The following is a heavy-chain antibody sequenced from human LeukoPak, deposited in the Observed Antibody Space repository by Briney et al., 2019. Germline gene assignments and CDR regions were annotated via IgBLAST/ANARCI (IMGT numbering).Heavy chain of an antibody. CDR1: GGSFSGYY. J-gene: IGHJ4*02. D-gene: IGHD4-17*01. V-gene: IGHV4-34*01. Sequence: SETLSLTCAVYGGSFSGYYWSWIRQPPGKGLEWIGEINHSGSTNYNPSLKSRVTMSVDTSKNQFSLKLSSVTAADTAVYYCARGFKFPRYGDCVLRSYYFDYWGQGTLVTVFS. CDR2: INHSGST. CDR3: ARGFKFPRYGDCVLRSYYFDY.